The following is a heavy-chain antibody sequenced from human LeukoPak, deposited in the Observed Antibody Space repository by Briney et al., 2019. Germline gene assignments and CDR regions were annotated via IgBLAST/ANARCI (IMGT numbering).Heavy chain of an antibody. CDR2: INPNSGGT. V-gene: IGHV1-2*02. CDR1: GYTFTGYY. CDR3: AMVRGVIPLFDY. J-gene: IGHJ4*02. D-gene: IGHD3-10*01. Sequence: ASVKVSCKASGYTFTGYYMHWVRQAPGQGLEWMGWINPNSGGTNYAQKFQGRVTMTRDTSISTAYMELRSLRSDDTAVYYYAMVRGVIPLFDYWGQGTLVTVSS.